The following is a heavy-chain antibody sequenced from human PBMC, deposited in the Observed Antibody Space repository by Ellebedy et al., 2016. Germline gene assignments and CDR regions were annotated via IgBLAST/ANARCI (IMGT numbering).Heavy chain of an antibody. Sequence: GESLKISXAASDFAFSKAWLSWVRQAPGKGLEWVGRIKSKTDGGTTDYAAPVKGRFTISRDDSENTLYLQMNSLKTEDTAVYYCTSLPRRWGQGTLVTVSS. CDR3: TSLPRR. V-gene: IGHV3-15*07. J-gene: IGHJ4*02. CDR1: DFAFSKAW. CDR2: IKSKTDGGTT.